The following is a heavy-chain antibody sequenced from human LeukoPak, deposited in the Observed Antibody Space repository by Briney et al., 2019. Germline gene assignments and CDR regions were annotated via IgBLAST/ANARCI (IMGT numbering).Heavy chain of an antibody. D-gene: IGHD6-19*01. CDR2: INHSGST. CDR1: GGSFSGYY. CDR3: ARYGIAVAGYRNWFDP. V-gene: IGHV4-34*01. J-gene: IGHJ5*02. Sequence: KPSETLSLTCAVYGGSFSGYYWSWIRQPPGKGLEWIAEINHSGSTNYNPSLKSRVTISVDTSKNQFSLKLSSVTAADTAVYYCARYGIAVAGYRNWFDPWGQGTLVTFSS.